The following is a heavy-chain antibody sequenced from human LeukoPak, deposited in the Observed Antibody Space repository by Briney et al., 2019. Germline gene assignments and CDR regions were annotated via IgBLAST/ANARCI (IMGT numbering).Heavy chain of an antibody. D-gene: IGHD4-17*01. V-gene: IGHV1-2*06. J-gene: IGHJ4*02. CDR2: INPNSGGT. Sequence: ASVKVSCKASGYTFTSCDINWVRQATGQGLEWMGRINPNSGGTNYAQKFQGRVTMTRDTSISTAYMELSRLRSDDTAVYYCASHPNDYGDYAWGQGTLVTVSS. CDR3: ASHPNDYGDYA. CDR1: GYTFTSCD.